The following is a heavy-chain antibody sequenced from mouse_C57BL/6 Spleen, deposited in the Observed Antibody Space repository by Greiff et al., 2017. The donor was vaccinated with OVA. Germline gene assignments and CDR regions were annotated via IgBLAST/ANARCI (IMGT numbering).Heavy chain of an antibody. CDR1: GYTFTSYW. J-gene: IGHJ2*01. D-gene: IGHD1-1*01. V-gene: IGHV1-53*01. CDR3: AREGGYGSENVYFDY. CDR2: INPSNGGT. Sequence: VQLQQPGTELVKPGASVKLSCKASGYTFTSYWMHWVKQRPGQGLEWIGNINPSNGGTNYNEKFKSKATLTVDKSSSTASMKLSSLTSEASAVYECAREGGYGSENVYFDYWGQGTTLTVSS.